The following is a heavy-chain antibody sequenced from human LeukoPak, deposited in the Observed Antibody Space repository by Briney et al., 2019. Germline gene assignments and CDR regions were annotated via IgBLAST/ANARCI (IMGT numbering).Heavy chain of an antibody. CDR3: ARDSGSY. CDR1: GGSISSYY. Sequence: SETLSLTCTVSGGSISSYYWSWIRQPPGKGLEWIGYIYYSGSTNYNPSLKSRVTISVDTSKNQFSLKLSSVTAADTAVYYCARDSGSYWGQGTLVTVSS. V-gene: IGHV4-59*01. D-gene: IGHD1-26*01. J-gene: IGHJ4*02. CDR2: IYYSGST.